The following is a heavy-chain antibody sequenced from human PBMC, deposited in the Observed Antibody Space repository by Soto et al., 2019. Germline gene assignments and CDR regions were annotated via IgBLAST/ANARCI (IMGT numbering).Heavy chain of an antibody. J-gene: IGHJ4*02. CDR1: GGSISSYY. Sequence: PSETTSLTCTVSGGSISSYYWSWIRQPPGKGLEWIGYIYYSGSTNYNPSLKSRVTISVDTSKNQFSLKLSSVTAADTAVYYCARHRGGYGFADYWGQGTLVTVSS. D-gene: IGHD5-12*01. CDR3: ARHRGGYGFADY. V-gene: IGHV4-59*08. CDR2: IYYSGST.